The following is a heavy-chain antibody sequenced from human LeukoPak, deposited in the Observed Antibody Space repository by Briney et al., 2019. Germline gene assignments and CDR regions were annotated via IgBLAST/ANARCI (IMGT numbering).Heavy chain of an antibody. J-gene: IGHJ4*02. D-gene: IGHD3-22*01. V-gene: IGHV1-2*02. CDR2: INPNSGGT. CDR1: GYIFTGYY. CDR3: ARVPSTYYYDSSGYYPN. Sequence: ASVKVSCKASGYIFTGYYMHWVRQAPGQGLEWMGWINPNSGGTNYAQKFQGRVTMTRDTSISTAYMELSRLGSDDTAVYYCARVPSTYYYDSSGYYPNWGQGTLVTVSS.